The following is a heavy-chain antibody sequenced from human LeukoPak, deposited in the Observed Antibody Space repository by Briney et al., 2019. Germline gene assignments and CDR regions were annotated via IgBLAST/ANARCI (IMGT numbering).Heavy chain of an antibody. CDR1: GFTFDDYT. V-gene: IGHV3-43*01. J-gene: IGHJ6*03. CDR3: ARSSFGYYYYYMDV. D-gene: IGHD6-6*01. CDR2: ISWDGGST. Sequence: PGGSLRLSCAASGFTFDDYTMHWVRQAPGKGLEWVSLISWDGGSTYYADSVKGRFTISRDNSKNSLYLQMNSLRTEDTALYYCARSSFGYYYYYMDVWGKGTTVTVSS.